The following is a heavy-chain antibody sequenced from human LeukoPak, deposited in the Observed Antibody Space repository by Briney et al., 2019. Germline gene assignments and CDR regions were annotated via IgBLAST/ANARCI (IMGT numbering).Heavy chain of an antibody. CDR3: ARDHSSSSEDY. D-gene: IGHD6-13*01. J-gene: IGHJ4*02. Sequence: SETLSLTCTVSGYSISSGYYWAWIRQPPGKGLEWIGSIFHTGSTYHNPSLKSRVTISVDTSKNQFSLKLNSVTAADTAVYYCARDHSSSSEDYWGQGTLVTVSS. V-gene: IGHV4-38-2*02. CDR1: GYSISSGYY. CDR2: IFHTGST.